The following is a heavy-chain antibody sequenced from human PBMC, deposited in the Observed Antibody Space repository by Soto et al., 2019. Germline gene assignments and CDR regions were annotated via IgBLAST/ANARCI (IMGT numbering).Heavy chain of an antibody. CDR3: ARGGIAARFLRYYYYGMDV. V-gene: IGHV4-34*01. J-gene: IGHJ6*02. CDR1: GGSFSGYY. CDR2: INHSGST. Sequence: SETLSLTCAVYGGSFSGYYWSWIRQPPGKGLEWIGEINHSGSTNYNPSLKSRVTISVDTSKNQFSLKLSSVTAADTAVYYCARGGIAARFLRYYYYGMDVWGQGTTVTVSS. D-gene: IGHD6-6*01.